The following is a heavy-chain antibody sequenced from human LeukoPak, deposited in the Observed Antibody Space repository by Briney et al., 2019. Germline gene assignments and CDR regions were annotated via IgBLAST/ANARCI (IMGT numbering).Heavy chain of an antibody. D-gene: IGHD3-9*01. J-gene: IGHJ4*02. CDR1: GYTFTSYG. CDR2: ISAYNGNT. V-gene: IGHV1-18*01. Sequence: ASVKVSCKASGYTFTSYGISWVRQAPGQGLEWMGWISAYNGNTNYAQKLQGRVTMTTDTSTSTAYMELRSLRSDDTAVYHCARLFDNFDWLLPLDYWGQGTLVTVSS. CDR3: ARLFDNFDWLLPLDY.